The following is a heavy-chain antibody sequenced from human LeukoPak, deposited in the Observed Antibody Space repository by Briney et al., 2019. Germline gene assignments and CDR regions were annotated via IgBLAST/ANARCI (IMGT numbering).Heavy chain of an antibody. D-gene: IGHD3-22*01. Sequence: GESLKISCKGSGYSFTSYWIGWVRQMPGKGLEWMGIIYPGDSDTRYSPSFQGQVTISADKSISTAYLQWSSLKASDTAMYYCARHRTYYYDSGGYWGYYYGMDVWGQGTTVTVSS. CDR3: ARHRTYYYDSGGYWGYYYGMDV. CDR2: IYPGDSDT. J-gene: IGHJ6*02. V-gene: IGHV5-51*01. CDR1: GYSFTSYW.